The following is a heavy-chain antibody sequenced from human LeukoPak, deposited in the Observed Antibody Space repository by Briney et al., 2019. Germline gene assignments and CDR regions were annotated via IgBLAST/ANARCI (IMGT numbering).Heavy chain of an antibody. D-gene: IGHD2-15*01. V-gene: IGHV4-39*01. Sequence: SETLSLTCTVSGGSISRSRYYWGWICQPPGKGLEWIGSIYYSGSTYYNPSLKSRVTISVDTSKNQFYLKLSSVTAADTAVYYCARLRIGGSGRIDYWGQGTLVTVSS. CDR1: GGSISRSRYY. J-gene: IGHJ4*02. CDR3: ARLRIGGSGRIDY. CDR2: IYYSGST.